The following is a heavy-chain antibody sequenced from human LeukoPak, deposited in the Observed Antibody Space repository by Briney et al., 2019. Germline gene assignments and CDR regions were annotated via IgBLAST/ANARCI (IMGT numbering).Heavy chain of an antibody. V-gene: IGHV4-39*01. CDR2: ICYSGST. CDR1: GGSIGSSSYC. CDR3: ARAENYIPEDCFDP. D-gene: IGHD5-24*01. Sequence: SETLSLTCSVSGGSIGSSSYCWGWIRQPPGEGLEWIGTICYSGSTFYNPSLKSRVTLSVDTSKNQFSLKLSSVTAADTAVYYCARAENYIPEDCFDPWGQGTLVIVSS. J-gene: IGHJ5*02.